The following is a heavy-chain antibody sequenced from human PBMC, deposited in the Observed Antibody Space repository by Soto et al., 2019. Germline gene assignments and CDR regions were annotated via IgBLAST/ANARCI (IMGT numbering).Heavy chain of an antibody. V-gene: IGHV4-31*03. D-gene: IGHD6-25*01. CDR1: GGSISSGGYY. J-gene: IGHJ5*02. CDR2: IYYSGST. CDR3: AREAAGILNWFDT. Sequence: QVQLQESGPGLVKPSQTLSLTCTVSGGSISSGGYYWSWIRQHPGKGLEWIGYIYYSGSTYYNPSLKSRVTISVEPSKNQFSQKLSSVTAADTAVYYCAREAAGILNWFDTGGQGTLVTVSS.